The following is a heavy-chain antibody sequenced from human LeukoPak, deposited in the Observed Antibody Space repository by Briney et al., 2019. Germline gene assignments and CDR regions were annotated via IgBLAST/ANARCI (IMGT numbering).Heavy chain of an antibody. Sequence: GGSLRLSCAVSGFTFSNYGMSWVRQAPGKGLEWVSGISGSGGSTFYADSVKGRFTISRDISKNTLYLQMNSLRAEDTAVYYCAKATYGGNRPPTSWGQGTLVTVSS. CDR1: GFTFSNYG. D-gene: IGHD4-23*01. V-gene: IGHV3-23*01. CDR3: AKATYGGNRPPTS. CDR2: ISGSGGST. J-gene: IGHJ4*02.